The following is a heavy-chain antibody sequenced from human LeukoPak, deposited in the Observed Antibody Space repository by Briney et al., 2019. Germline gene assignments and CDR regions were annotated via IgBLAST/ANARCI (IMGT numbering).Heavy chain of an antibody. D-gene: IGHD4-17*01. Sequence: PSQTLSLTCTVSGGSISSGDYYWSWIRPPPGKGLEWSGYIYYSGSTYYNPSLKSRVTISVDTSKNQFSLKLSSVTAADTAVYYCARENYGDYQTDNWFDPWGQGTLVTVSS. V-gene: IGHV4-30-4*01. CDR3: ARENYGDYQTDNWFDP. J-gene: IGHJ5*02. CDR2: IYYSGST. CDR1: GGSISSGDYY.